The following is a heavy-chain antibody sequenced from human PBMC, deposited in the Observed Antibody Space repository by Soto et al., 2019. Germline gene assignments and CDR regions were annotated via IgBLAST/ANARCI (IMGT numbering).Heavy chain of an antibody. J-gene: IGHJ5*02. CDR3: ARGRDYAFWSGLNWFDP. V-gene: IGHV1-8*01. CDR2: MNPNSGDT. Sequence: ASVKVSFKASGYTFTTYDINWVRQATGQGLEWMGWMNPNSGDTGYAEKFQGRVTMTRNTAINTAYMELSSLTSEDTAVYYCARGRDYAFWSGLNWFDPWGQGTMVTV. D-gene: IGHD3-3*01. CDR1: GYTFTTYD.